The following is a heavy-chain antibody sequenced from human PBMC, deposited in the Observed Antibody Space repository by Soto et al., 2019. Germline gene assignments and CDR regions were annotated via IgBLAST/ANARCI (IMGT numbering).Heavy chain of an antibody. D-gene: IGHD3-10*01. CDR1: GGSFSGYY. Sequence: PWETLSLTCAVYGGSFSGYYWSWIRQPPGKGLEWIGEINHSGSTNYNPSLKSRVTISVDTSKNQFSLKLSSVTAADTAVYYCARGVGHYYGSGSYYGTRTGYYYGMDVWGQGTTVTVSS. CDR3: ARGVGHYYGSGSYYGTRTGYYYGMDV. V-gene: IGHV4-34*01. J-gene: IGHJ6*02. CDR2: INHSGST.